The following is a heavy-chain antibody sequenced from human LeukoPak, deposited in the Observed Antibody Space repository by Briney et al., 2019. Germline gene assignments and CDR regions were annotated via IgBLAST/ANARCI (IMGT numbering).Heavy chain of an antibody. CDR2: IKQDGSEK. CDR3: ARGFDSSGYYRSPIDY. D-gene: IGHD3-22*01. J-gene: IGHJ4*02. CDR1: GFTVSSNY. Sequence: PGGSLRLSCAASGFTVSSNYISWVCQAPGKGLEWVANIKQDGSEKYYVDSVKGRFTISRDNAKNSLYLQMNSLRAEDTAVYYCARGFDSSGYYRSPIDYWGQGTLVTVSS. V-gene: IGHV3-7*01.